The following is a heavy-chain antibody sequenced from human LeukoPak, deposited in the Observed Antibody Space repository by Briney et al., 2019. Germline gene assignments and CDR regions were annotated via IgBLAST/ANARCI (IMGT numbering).Heavy chain of an antibody. CDR3: ARVMDIQDSSGWAAFDY. V-gene: IGHV1-18*01. D-gene: IGHD6-19*01. Sequence: GASVKVSCKASGYTFTSYGISWVRQAPGQGLEWMGWISAYNGNTNYAQKLQGRVTITTDTATRTAYMELMSLISDDAAVDYYARVMDIQDSSGWAAFDYWGQGTLVTVSS. CDR1: GYTFTSYG. CDR2: ISAYNGNT. J-gene: IGHJ4*02.